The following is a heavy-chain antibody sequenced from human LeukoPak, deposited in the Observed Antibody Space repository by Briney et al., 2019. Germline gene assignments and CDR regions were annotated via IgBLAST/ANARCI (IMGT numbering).Heavy chain of an antibody. Sequence: GGSLRLSCAASGFTFSSYSMNWVRQAPGKGLEWVSSISSSSSYIYYADSVKGRFTISRDNAKNSLYLQMNSLRAEDTAVYYCARSPIAVAGAGGYWGQGTLVTVSS. CDR3: ARSPIAVAGAGGY. CDR2: ISSSSSYI. D-gene: IGHD6-19*01. V-gene: IGHV3-21*01. J-gene: IGHJ4*02. CDR1: GFTFSSYS.